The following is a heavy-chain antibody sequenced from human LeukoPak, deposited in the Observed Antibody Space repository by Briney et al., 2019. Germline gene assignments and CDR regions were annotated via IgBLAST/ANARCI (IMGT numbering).Heavy chain of an antibody. CDR3: ARDYVYSSSWYGVGY. J-gene: IGHJ4*02. V-gene: IGHV3-74*01. Sequence: GGSLRLSCAASGFTFSSYWMHWVRQAPGKGLVWVSSINSDGSSTSYADSVKGRFTISRDNAKNTLYLQMNSLRAEDTAVYYCARDYVYSSSWYGVGYWGQGTLVTVSS. CDR1: GFTFSSYW. D-gene: IGHD6-13*01. CDR2: INSDGSST.